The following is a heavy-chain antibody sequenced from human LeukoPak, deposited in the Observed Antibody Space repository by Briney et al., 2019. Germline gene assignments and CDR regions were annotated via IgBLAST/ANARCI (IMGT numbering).Heavy chain of an antibody. Sequence: PGGSLRLSCAASGFTLSTYSMNWVRQAPGKGLEWVSYIRSSSSTIFYADSVKGRFTISRDNAMDSLYLQMNSLRAEDTATYYCARGLGIGPTHNNLFDYWGQGTLVTVSS. CDR3: ARGLGIGPTHNNLFDY. CDR2: IRSSSSTI. CDR1: GFTLSTYS. J-gene: IGHJ4*02. V-gene: IGHV3-48*01. D-gene: IGHD7-27*01.